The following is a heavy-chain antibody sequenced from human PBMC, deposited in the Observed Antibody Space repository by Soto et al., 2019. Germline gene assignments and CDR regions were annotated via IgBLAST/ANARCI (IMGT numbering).Heavy chain of an antibody. CDR1: GFIFENFG. Sequence: GGSLRLSCAASGFIFENFGMSWVRQAPGKGLEWISSISGSGFKKYYADSVKGRFTISRDNSKSTMYLELNNLSAEDTAVYHCAKNQGVELVPLATVDWFDPWGQGSVVTVSS. CDR2: ISGSGFKK. V-gene: IGHV3-23*01. CDR3: AKNQGVELVPLATVDWFDP. D-gene: IGHD1-26*01. J-gene: IGHJ5*02.